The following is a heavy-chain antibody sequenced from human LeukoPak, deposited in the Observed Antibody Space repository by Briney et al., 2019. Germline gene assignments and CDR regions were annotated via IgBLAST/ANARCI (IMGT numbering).Heavy chain of an antibody. V-gene: IGHV3-74*03. CDR3: AREKGSSNYDS. D-gene: IGHD4-11*01. CDR1: GFTFSSYW. CDR2: INGDGSST. Sequence: GGSLRLSCAASGFTFSSYWMRWVRQVPGKGLVWVSRINGDGSSTAYADSVKGRFTISRDNAKNTLYLQMNSLKAEDTAVYYCAREKGSSNYDSWGQGTLVTVSS. J-gene: IGHJ5*01.